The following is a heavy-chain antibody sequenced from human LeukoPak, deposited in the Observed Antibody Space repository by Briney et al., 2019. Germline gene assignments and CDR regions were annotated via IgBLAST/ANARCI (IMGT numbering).Heavy chain of an antibody. CDR3: ARVEGYSYGYFHYYYGMDV. CDR2: IKQDGSEK. D-gene: IGHD5-18*01. V-gene: IGHV3-7*01. J-gene: IGHJ6*02. Sequence: GGSLRLSCAASGFTFSIYWMSWVRQAPGKGLEWVANIKQDGSEKYYVDSVKGRFTISRDNAKNSLYLQMNSLRAEDTAVYYCARVEGYSYGYFHYYYGMDVWGQGTTVTVSS. CDR1: GFTFSIYW.